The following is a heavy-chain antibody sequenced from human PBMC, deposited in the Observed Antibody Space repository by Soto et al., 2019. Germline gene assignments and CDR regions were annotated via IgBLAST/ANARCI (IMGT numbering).Heavy chain of an antibody. J-gene: IGHJ5*02. V-gene: IGHV4-4*07. D-gene: IGHD1-1*01. CDR3: VRDGTKTLRDWFDP. Sequence: PSETLSLTCTVSGASISGFYWNWIRKSAGKGLEWIGRIYATGTTDYNPSLMSRVMMLVDTSKTQFSLKLRSVTAADTAVYYCVRDGTKTLRDWFDPWGQGISVTVSS. CDR2: IYATGTT. CDR1: GASISGFY.